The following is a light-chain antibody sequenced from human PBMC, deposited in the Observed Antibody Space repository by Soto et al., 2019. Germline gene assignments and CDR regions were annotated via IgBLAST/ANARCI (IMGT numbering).Light chain of an antibody. CDR3: QQYGSSPWT. Sequence: ETVLTQSPGTLSLSPGERATLSCRASQTIRSNYLAWYRQTPGQAPRLLIYGASNRSTGIAYRFSGSGSGTDFTLIISRLEPEDFALYYCQQYGSSPWTIGQGNKVEIK. J-gene: IGKJ1*01. CDR1: QTIRSNY. V-gene: IGKV3-20*01. CDR2: GAS.